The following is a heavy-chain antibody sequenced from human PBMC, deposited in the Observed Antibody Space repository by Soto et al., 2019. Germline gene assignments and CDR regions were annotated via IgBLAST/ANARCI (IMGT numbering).Heavy chain of an antibody. V-gene: IGHV3-23*01. Sequence: GGSLRLSCAASVFTFSSYAMIWVRQAPGKGLEWVSAISGSGGSTFYADSAKGRFTISRDNAKNSLYLQMNSLRAEDTAVYYCARDTVVFDYWGQGTLVTVSS. D-gene: IGHD4-17*01. J-gene: IGHJ4*02. CDR1: VFTFSSYA. CDR2: ISGSGGST. CDR3: ARDTVVFDY.